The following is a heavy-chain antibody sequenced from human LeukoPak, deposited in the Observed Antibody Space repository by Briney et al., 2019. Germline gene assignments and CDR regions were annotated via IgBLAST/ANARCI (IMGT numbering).Heavy chain of an antibody. Sequence: SSVKLSCKASGGTFSRYAISWVRQAPGPGLEWMGGIIPIFHTATYAQTFQGRVTITADESTSSAYMELSTLRSEDTAVYYCARGPRRLGYCSGRSCHRDAFDIWGQGTMVTVSS. D-gene: IGHD2-15*01. CDR3: ARGPRRLGYCSGRSCHRDAFDI. J-gene: IGHJ3*02. CDR2: IIPIFHTA. V-gene: IGHV1-69*13. CDR1: GGTFSRYA.